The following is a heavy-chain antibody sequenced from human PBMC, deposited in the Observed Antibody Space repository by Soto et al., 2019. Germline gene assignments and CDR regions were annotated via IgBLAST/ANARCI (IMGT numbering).Heavy chain of an antibody. Sequence: QVQLVESGGGVVQPGRSLRLSCAASGFTFSSYGMHWVRQAPGKGLEWVAVIWYDGSNKYYADSVKGRFTISRDNSKNTLYLQMNSLRAEDTAVYYCARDRGPETGIDYWGQGTLVTVSS. CDR3: ARDRGPETGIDY. D-gene: IGHD1-1*01. CDR1: GFTFSSYG. J-gene: IGHJ4*02. V-gene: IGHV3-33*01. CDR2: IWYDGSNK.